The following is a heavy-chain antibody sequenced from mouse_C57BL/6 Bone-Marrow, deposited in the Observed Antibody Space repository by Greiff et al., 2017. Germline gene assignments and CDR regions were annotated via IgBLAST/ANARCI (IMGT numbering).Heavy chain of an antibody. CDR2: IYPRSGNT. V-gene: IGHV1-81*01. D-gene: IGHD1-1*01. Sequence: VQLVESGAELARPGASVKLSCKASGYTFTSYGISWVKQRTGQGLEWIGEIYPRSGNTYYNEKFKGKATLTADKSSSTAYMELRSLTSEDSAVYFCARGGGSSFDYWGQGTTLTVSS. CDR3: ARGGGSSFDY. CDR1: GYTFTSYG. J-gene: IGHJ2*01.